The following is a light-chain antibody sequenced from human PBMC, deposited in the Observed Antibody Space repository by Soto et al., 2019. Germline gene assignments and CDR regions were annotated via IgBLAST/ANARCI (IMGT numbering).Light chain of an antibody. J-gene: IGLJ1*01. Sequence: QSLLAQPSSVSGSPGQSITISCTGTSTDVGGYNYVSWYQHHPGKGPKLIIYEVSNRPSGVSDRFSGSKSGNKASLIISNLEAEDESDYYCGSYTSTDTPFVFGIGTKVTVL. CDR1: STDVGGYNY. CDR2: EVS. V-gene: IGLV2-14*01. CDR3: GSYTSTDTPFV.